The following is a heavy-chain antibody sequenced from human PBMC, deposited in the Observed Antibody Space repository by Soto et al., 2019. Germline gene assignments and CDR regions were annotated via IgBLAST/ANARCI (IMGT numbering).Heavy chain of an antibody. J-gene: IGHJ6*02. CDR1: GFTVSSNY. Sequence: EVQLVETGGGLIQPGGSLRLSCAASGFTVSSNYMSWVRQAPGKGLEWVSVIYSGGSTYYADSVKGRFTISRDNSKNRLYLQMNSLRAEDRGVYYCARGGGGSRYYYYGMDVWGQGTTVTVSS. D-gene: IGHD2-15*01. V-gene: IGHV3-53*02. CDR2: IYSGGST. CDR3: ARGGGGSRYYYYGMDV.